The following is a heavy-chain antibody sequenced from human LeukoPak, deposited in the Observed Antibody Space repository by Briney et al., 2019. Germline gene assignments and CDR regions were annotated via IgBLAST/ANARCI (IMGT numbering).Heavy chain of an antibody. CDR2: ISSSSSYT. Sequence: GGSLRLSCATSEFTFSAYYMNWIRKAPGKGLEWFSYISSSSSYTNYADSVKGRFTISTDNAKKSLYLQMNSLRADVTVVYYCARILAVASFHPFDFWGQRALVTVSS. CDR1: EFTFSAYY. CDR3: ARILAVASFHPFDF. D-gene: IGHD6-19*01. V-gene: IGHV3-11*03. J-gene: IGHJ4*02.